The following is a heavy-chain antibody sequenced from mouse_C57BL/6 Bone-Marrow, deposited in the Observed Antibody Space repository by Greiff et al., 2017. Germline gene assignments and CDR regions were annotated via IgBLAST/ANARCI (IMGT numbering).Heavy chain of an antibody. CDR1: GYTFTSYW. D-gene: IGHD1-1*01. V-gene: IGHV1-74*01. J-gene: IGHJ1*03. CDR2: IHPSDSDT. Sequence: QVQLQQPGAELVKPGASVKVSCKASGYTFTSYWMHWVKQRPGQGLEWIGRIHPSDSDTNYNQKFKGKATLTADKSSSTAYMQLNSLTSEDSAVYFCARRGEFLTVVHWYFDVWGTGTTVTVSS. CDR3: ARRGEFLTVVHWYFDV.